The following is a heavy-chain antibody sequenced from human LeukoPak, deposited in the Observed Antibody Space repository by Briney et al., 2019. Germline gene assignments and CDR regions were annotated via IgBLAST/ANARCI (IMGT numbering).Heavy chain of an antibody. CDR2: IYHSGST. V-gene: IGHV4-4*02. D-gene: IGHD2-2*01. CDR3: AREEEPAAIASFFDY. CDR1: GGSISSGYW. Sequence: SETLSLTCAVSGGSISSGYWWTWVRQPPGKGLEWIGEIYHSGSTAYNPSLKRRVTISVDKSQNQLSLKLSSVTAADTAVYYCAREEEPAAIASFFDYWGQGTLVTVSS. J-gene: IGHJ4*02.